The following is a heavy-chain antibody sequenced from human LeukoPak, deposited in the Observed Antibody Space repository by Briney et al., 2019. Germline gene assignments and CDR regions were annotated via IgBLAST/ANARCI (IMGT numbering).Heavy chain of an antibody. Sequence: GASVKVSCKASGYTFTDFYIHWVRQAPGQGLEWMGWINPNSGGTNYAQKFQGRVTMTRDTSISTAYMELSRLRSDDTAVYYCARLGYYSSGWYGGEDDYWGQGTLVTVSS. V-gene: IGHV1-2*02. CDR2: INPNSGGT. CDR3: ARLGYYSSGWYGGEDDY. D-gene: IGHD6-19*01. J-gene: IGHJ4*02. CDR1: GYTFTDFY.